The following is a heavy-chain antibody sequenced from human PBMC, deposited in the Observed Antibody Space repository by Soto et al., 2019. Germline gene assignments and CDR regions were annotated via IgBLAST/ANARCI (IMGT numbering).Heavy chain of an antibody. J-gene: IGHJ6*02. Sequence: EVQLVESGGGLVKPGGSLRLSCAASGFTFSSYTMNWVRQAPGKGLEWVSSISSSSSYIYYADSVKGRFTISRDNAENSLYLQMSGLRAEDTAVYYCARAMNTVTNYGMDVWGQGTTVTVSS. V-gene: IGHV3-21*01. CDR2: ISSSSSYI. CDR3: ARAMNTVTNYGMDV. D-gene: IGHD4-17*01. CDR1: GFTFSSYT.